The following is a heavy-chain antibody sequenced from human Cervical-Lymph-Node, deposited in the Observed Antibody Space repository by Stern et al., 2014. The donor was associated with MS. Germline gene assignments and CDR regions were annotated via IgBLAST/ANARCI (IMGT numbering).Heavy chain of an antibody. Sequence: QVQLVQSGAEKKKPGSSVKVSCMVSGGTFSDNAFSWVRQAPGQGLEWGGGIIHIFGAADYAQNFQGRVTITADESTSTVYMEMSSLRSEDTAVYYCARGAYCGGDCYWGWFDPWGQGTLVTVSS. CDR2: IIHIFGAA. J-gene: IGHJ5*02. V-gene: IGHV1-69*01. CDR1: GGTFSDNA. D-gene: IGHD2-21*02. CDR3: ARGAYCGGDCYWGWFDP.